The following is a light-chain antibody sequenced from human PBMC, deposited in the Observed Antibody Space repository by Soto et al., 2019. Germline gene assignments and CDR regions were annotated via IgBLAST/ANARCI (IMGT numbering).Light chain of an antibody. J-gene: IGLJ1*01. CDR3: AAWDDRLRGFL. CDR2: KNS. V-gene: IGLV1-47*01. Sequence: QSVLTQPPSASGTPGQRVTISCSGSSSNIGSNSVYWYQQLPGTAPKLLIFKNSQRPSGVPDRFSDSKSGTSASLAVSGLRSGDEADYYCAAWDDRLRGFLFGPGTKVTVL. CDR1: SSNIGSNS.